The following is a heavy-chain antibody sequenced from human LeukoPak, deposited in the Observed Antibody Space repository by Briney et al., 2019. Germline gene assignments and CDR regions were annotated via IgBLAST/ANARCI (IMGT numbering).Heavy chain of an antibody. CDR1: GLTFSRYW. CDR3: ARYYYNDNGYSEDAFDV. Sequence: GGSLRLSCAASGLTFSRYWMTWVRQAPGKGLEWVANIKEDGSEKNYVDSMKGRFTISRDNAKNSLYLQMNSLRAEDTAVYYCARYYYNDNGYSEDAFDVWGQGTMVTVSS. V-gene: IGHV3-7*01. CDR2: IKEDGSEK. J-gene: IGHJ3*01. D-gene: IGHD3-22*01.